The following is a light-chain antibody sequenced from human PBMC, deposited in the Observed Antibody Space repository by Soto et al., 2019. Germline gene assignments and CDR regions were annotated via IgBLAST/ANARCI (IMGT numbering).Light chain of an antibody. CDR1: QSISSY. CDR2: AAS. V-gene: IGKV1-39*01. CDR3: QQSYGTPLT. Sequence: DIQMTPSPSSLSASVGDRVTITCRASQSISSYLNWYQQKPGKAPKLLIYAASSLQSGVPSRFSGSGSGTDFTLTISSLQREDIATYYCQQSYGTPLTFGGGTKVEIK. J-gene: IGKJ4*01.